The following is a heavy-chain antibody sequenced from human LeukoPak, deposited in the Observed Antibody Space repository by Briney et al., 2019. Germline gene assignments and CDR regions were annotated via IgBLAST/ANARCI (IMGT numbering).Heavy chain of an antibody. V-gene: IGHV3-7*01. CDR3: ARDRVAARQWGYYYYMDV. J-gene: IGHJ6*03. Sequence: GGSLRLSCAASGFTFSSYWMSWVRQAPGKGLEWVANIKQDGSEKYYVDSAKGRFTISRDNAKNSLYLQMNSLGAEDTAVYYCARDRVAARQWGYYYYMDVWGKGTTVTVSS. CDR1: GFTFSSYW. CDR2: IKQDGSEK. D-gene: IGHD6-6*01.